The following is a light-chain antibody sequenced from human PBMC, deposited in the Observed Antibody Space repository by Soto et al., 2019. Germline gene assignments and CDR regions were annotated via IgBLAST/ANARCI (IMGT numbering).Light chain of an antibody. CDR1: QSVSDNY. V-gene: IGKV3-20*01. Sequence: EIVLTQSPGTLSLSPGERATLSCRASQSVSDNYLAWYQQKPGQAPRLLIYGAFTRATGIPDRFSGSGSGTDFSLTISRLEPEDFAGYYCQQYGSSPPWTFGQGTTVESK. CDR3: QQYGSSPPWT. J-gene: IGKJ1*01. CDR2: GAF.